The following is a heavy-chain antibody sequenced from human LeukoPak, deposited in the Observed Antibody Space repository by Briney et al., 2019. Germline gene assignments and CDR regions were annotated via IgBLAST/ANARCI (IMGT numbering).Heavy chain of an antibody. Sequence: SETLSLTCAVYGGSFTDYYWSWIRQSPGKALEWIGEINHSGSTHYNPSLKSRVTISVDTSKNQFSLRLTSVTPADTAVYYCARFDYGGPTNKWGQGTLVTVSS. CDR1: GGSFTDYY. J-gene: IGHJ4*02. CDR2: INHSGST. D-gene: IGHD4/OR15-4a*01. CDR3: ARFDYGGPTNK. V-gene: IGHV4-34*01.